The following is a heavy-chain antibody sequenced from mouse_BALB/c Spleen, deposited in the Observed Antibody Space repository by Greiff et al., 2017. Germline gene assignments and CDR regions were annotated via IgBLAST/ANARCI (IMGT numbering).Heavy chain of an antibody. CDR2: ISYSGST. J-gene: IGHJ4*01. Sequence: EVKLQESGPGLVKPSQSLSLTCTVTGYSITSDYAWNWIRQFPGNKLEWMGYISYSGSTSYNPSLKSRISITRDTSKNQFFLQLNSVTTEDTATYYCARRDYGHYARDYWGQGTSVTVSS. CDR3: ARRDYGHYARDY. CDR1: GYSITSDYA. D-gene: IGHD1-1*01. V-gene: IGHV3-2*02.